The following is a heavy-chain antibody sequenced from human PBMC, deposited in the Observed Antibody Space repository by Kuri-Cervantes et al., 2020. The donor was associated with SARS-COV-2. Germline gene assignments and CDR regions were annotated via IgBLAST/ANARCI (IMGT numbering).Heavy chain of an antibody. CDR3: AAGLAPEQLALDY. CDR1: GFTFSSYG. D-gene: IGHD6-6*01. CDR2: IRYDGSNK. J-gene: IGHJ4*02. V-gene: IGHV3-30*02. Sequence: GGSLRLSCAASGFTFSSYGMHWVRQAPGKGLEWVAFIRYDGSNKYYADSVKGRFTISRDNSKNTLYLQMNSLRAEDTAVYYCAAGLAPEQLALDYWGQGTLVTVSS.